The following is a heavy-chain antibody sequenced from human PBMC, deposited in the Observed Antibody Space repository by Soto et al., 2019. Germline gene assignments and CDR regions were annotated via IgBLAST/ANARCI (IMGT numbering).Heavy chain of an antibody. Sequence: SETLSLTCAVYGGSFSGYYWSWIRQPPGKGLEWIGEINHSGSTNYNPSLKSRVTISVDTSKNQLSLKLSSVTAADTAVYYCARGPMDIVLVVYAPELYYFDYWGQGTLVTVSS. D-gene: IGHD2-8*01. V-gene: IGHV4-34*01. CDR1: GGSFSGYY. CDR3: ARGPMDIVLVVYAPELYYFDY. J-gene: IGHJ4*02. CDR2: INHSGST.